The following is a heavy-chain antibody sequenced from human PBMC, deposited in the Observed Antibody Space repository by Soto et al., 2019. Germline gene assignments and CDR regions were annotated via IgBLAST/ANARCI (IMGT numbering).Heavy chain of an antibody. CDR3: AREPYYYDSSGSRNAFDI. CDR1: GGSISSGGYY. D-gene: IGHD3-22*01. V-gene: IGHV4-31*03. Sequence: PSETLSLTCTVSGGSISSGGYYWSWIRQHPGKGLEWIGYIYYSGSTYYNPSLKSRVTIPVDTSKNQFSLKLSSVTAADTAVYYCAREPYYYDSSGSRNAFDIWGQGTMVTVSS. J-gene: IGHJ3*02. CDR2: IYYSGST.